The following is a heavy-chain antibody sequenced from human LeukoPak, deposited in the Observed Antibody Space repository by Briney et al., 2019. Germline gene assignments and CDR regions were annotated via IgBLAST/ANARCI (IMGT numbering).Heavy chain of an antibody. Sequence: SETLSLTCTVSGGSISSSSYYWGWIRQPPGKGLEWIGSIYYSGSTYYNPSLKSRVTISVDTSKNQFSLKLSSVTAADTAVYYCARHLVDIYGSSQFDYWGQGTLVTVSS. CDR1: GGSISSSSYY. D-gene: IGHD5-18*01. J-gene: IGHJ4*02. CDR3: ARHLVDIYGSSQFDY. V-gene: IGHV4-39*01. CDR2: IYYSGST.